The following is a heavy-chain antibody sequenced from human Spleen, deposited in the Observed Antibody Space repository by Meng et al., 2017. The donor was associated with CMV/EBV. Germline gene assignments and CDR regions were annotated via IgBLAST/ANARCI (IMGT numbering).Heavy chain of an antibody. J-gene: IGHJ3*02. CDR1: GFTFSTYA. Sequence: GGSLRLSCAASGFTFSTYAMDWVRQAPGKGLEWVAVISYDGSNKYYGDFVKGRFTISRDNSKNTLYLQMNSLRDEDTAVYYCAGIELGYSRLGSEAFDMWGQGTMVTVSS. CDR3: AGIELGYSRLGSEAFDM. D-gene: IGHD6-13*01. V-gene: IGHV3-30*04. CDR2: ISYDGSNK.